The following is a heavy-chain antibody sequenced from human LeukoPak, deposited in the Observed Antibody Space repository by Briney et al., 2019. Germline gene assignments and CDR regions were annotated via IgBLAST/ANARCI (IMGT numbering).Heavy chain of an antibody. CDR2: ISWNSGSI. CDR3: AKDISGPGRG. Sequence: PGGSLRLSCAASGFTFDDYAMHWVRQAPGKGLEWVSGISWNSGSIGYADSVKGRFTISRDNAKNSLYLQMSSLRAEDTALYYCAKDISGPGRGWGQGTLVTVSS. CDR1: GFTFDDYA. J-gene: IGHJ4*02. D-gene: IGHD2-8*02. V-gene: IGHV3-9*01.